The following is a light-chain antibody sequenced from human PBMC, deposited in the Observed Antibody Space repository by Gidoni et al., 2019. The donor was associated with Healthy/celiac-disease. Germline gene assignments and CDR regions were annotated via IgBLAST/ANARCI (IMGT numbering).Light chain of an antibody. CDR3: QQYYSTPLT. J-gene: IGKJ3*01. V-gene: IGKV4-1*01. CDR2: WAS. Sequence: DIVMTQSPDYLAVPLGERATINCKSSQSVLYSSNNKNYLAWYQQKPGQPHKLLIYWASTRESGVPDRFSGSGSGTDFTLTISSLQAEDVAVYYCQQYYSTPLTFGPGTKVDIK. CDR1: QSVLYSSNNKNY.